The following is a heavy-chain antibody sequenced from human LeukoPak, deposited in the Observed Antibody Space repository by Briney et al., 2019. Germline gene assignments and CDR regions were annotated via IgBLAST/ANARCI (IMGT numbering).Heavy chain of an antibody. Sequence: SETLSLTCTVSGGSISSYYWSWIRQPPGKGLEWIGYIYYSGSTNYNPSLKSRVTVSVDTSKNQFSLKLSSVTAADTAVYYCARAYGKYYYYGMDVWGQGTTVTVSS. CDR2: IYYSGST. CDR1: GGSISSYY. CDR3: ARAYGKYYYYGMDV. J-gene: IGHJ6*02. D-gene: IGHD4-17*01. V-gene: IGHV4-59*01.